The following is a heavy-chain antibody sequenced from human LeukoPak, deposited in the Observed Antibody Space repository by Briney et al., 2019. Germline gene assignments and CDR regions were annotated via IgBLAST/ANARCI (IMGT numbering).Heavy chain of an antibody. CDR2: FDPEDGET. CDR1: GYTLTELS. J-gene: IGHJ4*02. V-gene: IGHV1-24*01. Sequence: GASVKVSCKVSGYTLTELSMHWVRQAPGKGLEWMGGFDPEDGETIYAQKFQGRVTMTEDTSTDTAYMELSSLRSEDTAVYYCVTYDSSGYYYFDYWGQGTLVTVSS. D-gene: IGHD3-22*01. CDR3: VTYDSSGYYYFDY.